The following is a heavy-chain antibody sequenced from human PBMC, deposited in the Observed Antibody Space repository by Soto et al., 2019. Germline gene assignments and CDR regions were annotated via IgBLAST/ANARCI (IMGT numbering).Heavy chain of an antibody. CDR3: ARGGIAAAGTFDY. CDR2: IYHSGST. CDR1: GGSISSGGYS. J-gene: IGHJ4*02. Sequence: SETLSLTCAVSGGSISSGGYSWSWIRQPPGKGLEWIGYIYHSGSTYYNPSLKSRVTISVDRSKNQFSLKLSSVAAADTAVYYCARGGIAAAGTFDYWGQGTLVTVSS. D-gene: IGHD6-13*01. V-gene: IGHV4-30-2*01.